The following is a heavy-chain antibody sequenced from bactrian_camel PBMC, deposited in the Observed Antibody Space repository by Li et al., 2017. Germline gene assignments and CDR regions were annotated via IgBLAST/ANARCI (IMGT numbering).Heavy chain of an antibody. CDR2: IYTAGGST. J-gene: IGHJ6*01. Sequence: VQLVESGGGLVQPGGSLRFSCVASGFAFETFAMSWVRQAPGKGLEWLSKIYTAGGSTYYSESVNGRFTISKDDAKNTTYLQMNSLKPEDTAVYYCAAQHGGGLPDYSSIWCSRSQGTQVTVS. CDR3: AAQHGGGLPDYSSIWCS. V-gene: IGHV3S36*01. D-gene: IGHD4*01. CDR1: GFAFETFA.